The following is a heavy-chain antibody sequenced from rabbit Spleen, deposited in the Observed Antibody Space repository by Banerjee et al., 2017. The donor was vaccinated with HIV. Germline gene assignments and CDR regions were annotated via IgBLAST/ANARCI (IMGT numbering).Heavy chain of an antibody. CDR1: GFSFSDRDV. Sequence: QQQLEESGGGLVKPGGSLTLTCKASGFSFSDRDVMCWVRQAPGKGLEWIGCIYTGGSGSTAYASWAKGRFTVSKTSSTTVTLQLNSLTAADTATYFCARGSATMTMVITGYYLSLWGPGTLVTVS. CDR2: IYTGGSGST. V-gene: IGHV1S45*01. J-gene: IGHJ4*01. D-gene: IGHD2-1*01. CDR3: ARGSATMTMVITGYYLSL.